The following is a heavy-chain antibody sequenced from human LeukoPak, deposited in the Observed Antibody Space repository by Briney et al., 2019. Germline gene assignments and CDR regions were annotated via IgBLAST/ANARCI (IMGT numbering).Heavy chain of an antibody. Sequence: ASVKVSCKASGGTFSSYAISWVRQAPGQGLEWMGGIIPIFGTANYAQKFQGRVTITADKSTSTAYMELSSLRSEDTAVYYCAREGCSSTSCYPWGNWFDPWGQGTLVTVSS. CDR1: GGTFSSYA. J-gene: IGHJ5*02. CDR3: AREGCSSTSCYPWGNWFDP. V-gene: IGHV1-69*06. D-gene: IGHD2-2*01. CDR2: IIPIFGTA.